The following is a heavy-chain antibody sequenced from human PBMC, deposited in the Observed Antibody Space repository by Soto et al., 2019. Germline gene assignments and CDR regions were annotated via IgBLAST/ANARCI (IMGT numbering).Heavy chain of an antibody. CDR2: IIPILGIA. D-gene: IGHD2-2*01. Sequence: QVQLVQSGAEVKKPGSSVKVSCKASGGTFSSYTISWVRQAPGQGLEWMGRIIPILGIANYAQNFQGRVTITANKLTRTVYMELSSLRSEDTAVYYCARDVGDCSSTSCYPGYNWFDPWGQGTLVTVSS. V-gene: IGHV1-69*08. CDR1: GGTFSSYT. CDR3: ARDVGDCSSTSCYPGYNWFDP. J-gene: IGHJ5*02.